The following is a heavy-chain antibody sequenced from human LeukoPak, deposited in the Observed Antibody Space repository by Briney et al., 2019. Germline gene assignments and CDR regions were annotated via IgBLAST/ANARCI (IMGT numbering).Heavy chain of an antibody. CDR1: GGSISSYY. D-gene: IGHD4-23*01. CDR2: IYYSGST. CDR3: ARAAYRSNSEFDY. Sequence: SETLSLTCTVSGGSISSYYWSWIRQPPGKGLEWIGYIYYSGSTNYNPSLKSRVTISVDTSKNQFSLRLRSVTAADTAVYYCARAAYRSNSEFDYWGQGTLVTVSS. J-gene: IGHJ4*02. V-gene: IGHV4-59*01.